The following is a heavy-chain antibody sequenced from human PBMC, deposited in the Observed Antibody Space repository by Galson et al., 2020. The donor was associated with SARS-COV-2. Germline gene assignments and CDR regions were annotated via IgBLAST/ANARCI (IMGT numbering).Heavy chain of an antibody. V-gene: IGHV5-51*01. Sequence: GGSLRLSCEGSGYSFTTYWIAWVRQVPGKGLEWMGIFYPGDSDARYSPSFQGQVTFSADKSFNTAYLQWSSLKASDTAIYYCARLFCSGGSCLTFFDFWGQGTLVTVSS. D-gene: IGHD2-15*01. CDR1: GYSFTTYW. CDR2: FYPGDSDA. CDR3: ARLFCSGGSCLTFFDF. J-gene: IGHJ4*02.